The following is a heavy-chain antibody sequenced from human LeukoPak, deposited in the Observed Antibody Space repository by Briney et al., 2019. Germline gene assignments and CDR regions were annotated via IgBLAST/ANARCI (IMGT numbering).Heavy chain of an antibody. D-gene: IGHD3-22*01. CDR2: INPNSGGT. J-gene: IGHJ6*03. V-gene: IGHV1-2*02. Sequence: ASVKVSCKASGYTFTGYYMHWVRQAPGQGLEWMGWINPNSGGTNYAQKFQGRVTMTRDTSISTAYMELRSLRSDDTAVYYCARGPGGRSGYHPLEDYYYYFYMDVWGKGTTVTVSS. CDR3: ARGPGGRSGYHPLEDYYYYFYMDV. CDR1: GYTFTGYY.